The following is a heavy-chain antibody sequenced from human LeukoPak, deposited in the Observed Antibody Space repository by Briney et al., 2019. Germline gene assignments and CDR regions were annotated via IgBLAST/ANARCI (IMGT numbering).Heavy chain of an antibody. Sequence: SXTVSCKASGYTFTSYAMHWVRQAPGQRLEWMGWINAGNGNTKYSQKFQGRVTITRDASASTAYMELSSLRSEDTAVYYCARDRMVVAATTYWFDPWGQGTLVTVSS. V-gene: IGHV1-3*01. CDR3: ARDRMVVAATTYWFDP. CDR2: INAGNGNT. CDR1: GYTFTSYA. J-gene: IGHJ5*02. D-gene: IGHD2-15*01.